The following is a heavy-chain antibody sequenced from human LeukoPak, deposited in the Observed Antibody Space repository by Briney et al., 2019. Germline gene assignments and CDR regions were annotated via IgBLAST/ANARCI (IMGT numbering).Heavy chain of an antibody. CDR3: ARYYCSATKCPGIDY. CDR2: IYYSGST. J-gene: IGHJ4*02. CDR1: GGSFSSGDYY. D-gene: IGHD2/OR15-2a*01. Sequence: TSQTLSLTCTVSGGSFSSGDYYWSWIRQTPGKGLEWIGYIYYSGSTYYNPSLKSRVTISVDTSKNQFSLRLSSVTPADTAFYCCARYYCSATKCPGIDYWGQGTQVTVSS. V-gene: IGHV4-30-4*01.